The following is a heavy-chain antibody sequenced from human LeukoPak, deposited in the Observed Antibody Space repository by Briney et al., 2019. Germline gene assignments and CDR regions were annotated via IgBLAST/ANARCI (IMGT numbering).Heavy chain of an antibody. V-gene: IGHV4-61*01. CDR1: GGSVSSSSHY. CDR3: ARADSGTFFDI. D-gene: IGHD3-10*01. Sequence: SETLPLTCTVSGGSVSSSSHYWSWIRQPPGKGLEWIGYIYYSGSTNYNPSLESRVTISVDTSKNQFSLKMNSMTAADTAMYYCARADSGTFFDIWGQGTMVTVSS. CDR2: IYYSGST. J-gene: IGHJ3*02.